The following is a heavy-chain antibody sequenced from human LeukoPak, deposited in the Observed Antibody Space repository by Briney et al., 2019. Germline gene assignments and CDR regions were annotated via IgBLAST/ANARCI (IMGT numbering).Heavy chain of an antibody. CDR2: IYYSGST. J-gene: IGHJ4*02. CDR1: GGSINSRIYY. CDR3: ARDVPFNYGSGSYYNLYFDY. V-gene: IGHV4-39*07. D-gene: IGHD3-10*01. Sequence: SETLSLTCTVSGGSINSRIYYWGWIRQPPGKGLEWIGSIYYSGSTYYNPSLKSRVTISVDTSKNQFSLKLSSVTAADTAVYYCARDVPFNYGSGSYYNLYFDYWGQGALVTVSA.